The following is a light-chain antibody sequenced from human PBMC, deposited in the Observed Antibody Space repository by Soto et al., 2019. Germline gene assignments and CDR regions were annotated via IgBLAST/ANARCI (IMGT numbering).Light chain of an antibody. CDR1: QTISRNY. J-gene: IGKJ1*01. CDR2: DSS. CDR3: QQYGSSPRT. Sequence: DIVLTQSPGTLSLSPGQTATLFCRASQTISRNYLAWYQQKPGQAPRLVIYDSSSRAKGIPDRFSGSGSGTDFTLTSSGVEPEDFAVFYCQQYGSSPRTFGQGTKVEIK. V-gene: IGKV3-20*01.